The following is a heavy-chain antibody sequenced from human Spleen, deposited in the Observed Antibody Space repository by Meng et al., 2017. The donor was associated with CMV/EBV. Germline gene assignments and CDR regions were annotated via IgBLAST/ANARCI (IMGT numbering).Heavy chain of an antibody. CDR2: ISYDGSNK. V-gene: IGHV3-30-3*01. D-gene: IGHD6-19*01. CDR1: GFTFSSYA. Sequence: GESLKISYAASGFTFSSYAMHWVRQAPGKGLEWVAVISYDGSNKYYADSVKGRLTISRDNSKNTLYLQMNSLRAEDTAVYYCARDMLRNWRYSSGWYGGPGDYWGQGTLVTVSS. J-gene: IGHJ4*02. CDR3: ARDMLRNWRYSSGWYGGPGDY.